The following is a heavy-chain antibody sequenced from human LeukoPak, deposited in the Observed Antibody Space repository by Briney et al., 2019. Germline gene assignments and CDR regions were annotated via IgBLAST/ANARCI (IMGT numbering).Heavy chain of an antibody. Sequence: GASVKVSCKASGDTFTGYYVHWVRQAPGQGLEWMGRIHPNTGSTHYAEKFEGRATMTRDTSITTAYMELTRLRSDDTAVYYCARAPLYTRGWYYFNSWGQGTLVTVSS. CDR2: IHPNTGST. CDR1: GDTFTGYY. J-gene: IGHJ4*02. D-gene: IGHD6-19*01. V-gene: IGHV1-2*06. CDR3: ARAPLYTRGWYYFNS.